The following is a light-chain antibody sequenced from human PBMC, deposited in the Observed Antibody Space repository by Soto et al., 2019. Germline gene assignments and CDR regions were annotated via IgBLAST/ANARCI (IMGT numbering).Light chain of an antibody. CDR3: SSYTSSNTLI. J-gene: IGLJ2*01. V-gene: IGLV2-14*01. CDR1: SSDVGTYNF. Sequence: QSALTQPASVSGSPGQSITISCTGTSSDVGTYNFVSWYQQHPGKAPKLMIYEVSTRPSGLSNRFSGSKSGNTASLTVSGLQAEDEAFYYCSSYTSSNTLIFGGGTKVTVL. CDR2: EVS.